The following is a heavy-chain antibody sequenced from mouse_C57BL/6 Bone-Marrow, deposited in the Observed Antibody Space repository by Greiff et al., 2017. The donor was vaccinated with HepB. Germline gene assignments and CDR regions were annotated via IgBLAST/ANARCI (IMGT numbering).Heavy chain of an antibody. Sequence: QVQLQQSGAELARPGASVKMSCKASGYTFTSYTMHWVKQRPGQGLEWIGYINPSSGYTKYNQKFKDKATLTADKSSSTAYMQLSSLTSEDSAVYYCARSVIGLRGYFDVWGTGTTVTVSS. CDR2: INPSSGYT. CDR1: GYTFTSYT. D-gene: IGHD1-1*01. CDR3: ARSVIGLRGYFDV. J-gene: IGHJ1*03. V-gene: IGHV1-4*01.